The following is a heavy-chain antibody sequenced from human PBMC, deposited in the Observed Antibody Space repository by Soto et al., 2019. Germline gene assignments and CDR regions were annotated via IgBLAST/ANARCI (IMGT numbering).Heavy chain of an antibody. CDR2: IYYSGST. Sequence: PSETLSLTCTVSGGSISSGDYYWSWIRQPPGKGLEWIGYIYYSGSTNYNPSLKSRVTISVDTSKNQFSLKLSSVTAADTAVYYCARSSWFGELPWFDPWGQGTLVTVSS. J-gene: IGHJ5*02. CDR3: ARSSWFGELPWFDP. CDR1: GGSISSGDYY. V-gene: IGHV4-61*08. D-gene: IGHD3-10*01.